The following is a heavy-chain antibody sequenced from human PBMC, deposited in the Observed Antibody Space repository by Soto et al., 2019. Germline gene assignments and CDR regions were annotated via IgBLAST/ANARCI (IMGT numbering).Heavy chain of an antibody. D-gene: IGHD6-13*01. CDR3: ARDLYSSSWGPYYYYGMDV. Sequence: ASVKVSCKASGYTFTSYAMHWVRQAPGQRLEWMGWINAGNGNTKYSQKFQGRVTITRDTSASTAYMELSSLRSEDTAVYYCARDLYSSSWGPYYYYGMDVWGQGTTVTVSS. J-gene: IGHJ6*02. CDR2: INAGNGNT. CDR1: GYTFTSYA. V-gene: IGHV1-3*01.